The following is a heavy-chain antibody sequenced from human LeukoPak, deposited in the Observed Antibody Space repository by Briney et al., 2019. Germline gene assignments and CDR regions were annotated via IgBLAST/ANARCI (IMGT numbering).Heavy chain of an antibody. V-gene: IGHV1-18*01. Sequence: GASVKVSCKASGYTFTSYGISWVRQAPGQGLEWMGWISAYNGNTNYAQKLQGRVTMTTDTSTSTAYMELRSLRSDDTAVYYCARDPGLAVAGTIGGDYWGQGTPVTVSS. J-gene: IGHJ4*02. CDR2: ISAYNGNT. CDR1: GYTFTSYG. CDR3: ARDPGLAVAGTIGGDY. D-gene: IGHD6-19*01.